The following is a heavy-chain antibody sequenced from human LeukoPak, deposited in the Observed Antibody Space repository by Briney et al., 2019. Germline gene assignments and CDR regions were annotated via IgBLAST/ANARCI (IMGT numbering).Heavy chain of an antibody. J-gene: IGHJ4*02. V-gene: IGHV1-69*01. CDR2: IIPIFGTA. CDR3: ARVGAIYGGNGEGYFDY. CDR1: GGTFSSYA. D-gene: IGHD4-23*01. Sequence: ASVKVSCKASGGTFSSYAIRWVRQAPGQGLEWMGGIIPIFGTANYAQKFQGRVTITADESTSTAYMELSSLRSEDTAVYYCARVGAIYGGNGEGYFDYWGQGTLVTVSS.